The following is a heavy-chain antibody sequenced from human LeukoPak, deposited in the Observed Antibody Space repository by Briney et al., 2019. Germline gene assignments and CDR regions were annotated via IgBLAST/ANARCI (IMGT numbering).Heavy chain of an antibody. J-gene: IGHJ4*02. Sequence: GGSLRLSCAASGFTFSSYSMNWVRQAPGKGLELVSSISSSSIYIYYADSVKGRFTISRDNAKNSLYLQMNSLRAEDTAVYYCARDLSSYSSSWYIRDAYLDYWGQGTLVTVSS. CDR2: ISSSSIYI. CDR1: GFTFSSYS. CDR3: ARDLSSYSSSWYIRDAYLDY. D-gene: IGHD6-13*01. V-gene: IGHV3-21*01.